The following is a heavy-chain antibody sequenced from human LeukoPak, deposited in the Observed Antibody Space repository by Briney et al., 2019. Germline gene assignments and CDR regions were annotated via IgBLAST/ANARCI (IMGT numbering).Heavy chain of an antibody. Sequence: ASVKVSCKASGYTFTGYYIHWVRQAPGQGLERMGRINPNSGGTDYAQKFQGRVTMTRATSVSTAYMELIRLKSDDTAMYYCAKGEYAGNFDYWGQGTLVTVSS. CDR1: GYTFTGYY. D-gene: IGHD2-8*01. CDR2: INPNSGGT. J-gene: IGHJ4*02. CDR3: AKGEYAGNFDY. V-gene: IGHV1-2*06.